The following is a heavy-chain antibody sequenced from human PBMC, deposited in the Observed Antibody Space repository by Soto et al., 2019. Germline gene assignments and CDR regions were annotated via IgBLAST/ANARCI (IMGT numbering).Heavy chain of an antibody. Sequence: PSETLSLTCTVSGGSISSYYWSWIRQPPGKGLEWIGYVYYSGSTNYNPSLKSRVTISVDTSKNQFSLKLSSVTAADTAVYYCAVTPGAAAGPNWFDPWGQGTLVTVSS. CDR1: GGSISSYY. J-gene: IGHJ5*02. V-gene: IGHV4-59*01. D-gene: IGHD6-13*01. CDR2: VYYSGST. CDR3: AVTPGAAAGPNWFDP.